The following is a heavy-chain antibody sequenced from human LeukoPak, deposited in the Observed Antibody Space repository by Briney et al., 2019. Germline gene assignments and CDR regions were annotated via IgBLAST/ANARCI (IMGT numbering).Heavy chain of an antibody. CDR3: ARDPGVPSWLSFDWAYYYYYMDV. V-gene: IGHV3-21*01. CDR1: GFTFSSYS. D-gene: IGHD3-9*01. J-gene: IGHJ6*03. CDR2: ISSSSSYI. Sequence: GGSLRLSCAASGFTFSSYSMNWVRQAPGKGLEWVSSISSSSSYIYYADSVKGRFTISRDNAKNSLYLQMNSLRAEDTAVYYCARDPGVPSWLSFDWAYYYYYMDVWGKGTTVTVSS.